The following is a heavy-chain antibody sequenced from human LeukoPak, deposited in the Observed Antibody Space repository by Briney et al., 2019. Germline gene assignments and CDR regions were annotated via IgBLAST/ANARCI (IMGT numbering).Heavy chain of an antibody. J-gene: IGHJ4*02. CDR2: IYSDGSR. CDR3: AKDGQRNDVDY. CDR1: GFTVSSNY. V-gene: IGHV3-53*01. D-gene: IGHD1-1*01. Sequence: GGSLRLSCAASGFTVSSNYMSWVRQAPGKGLEWVSEIYSDGSRYYAASVKGRFSISRDNSKNTLYLQMNSLRAEDTAVYYCAKDGQRNDVDYWGQGTLVTVSS.